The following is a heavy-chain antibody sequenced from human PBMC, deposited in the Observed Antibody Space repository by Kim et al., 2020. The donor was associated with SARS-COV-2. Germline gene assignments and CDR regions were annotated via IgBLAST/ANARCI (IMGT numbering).Heavy chain of an antibody. CDR1: GGSFSDYT. V-gene: IGHV4-34*01. Sequence: SETLSLTCAVYGGSFSDYTWTWIRQPPGKGLEWIGEINHSGSTNLSPSLKSRITISVDTSKSQFSLRLKSMTATDAAVYYCARGRAGVVPSPVLGRAPYYHYYAMDVWGRGTPVAVSS. CDR3: ARGRAGVVPSPVLGRAPYYHYYAMDV. J-gene: IGHJ6*02. D-gene: IGHD2-8*02. CDR2: INHSGST.